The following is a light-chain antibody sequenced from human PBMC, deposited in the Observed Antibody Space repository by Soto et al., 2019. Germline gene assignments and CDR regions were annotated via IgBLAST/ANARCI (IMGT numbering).Light chain of an antibody. V-gene: IGKV1-9*01. J-gene: IGKJ5*01. CDR2: AAS. CDR3: QQYESLPLT. Sequence: DIQLTQSPSSLSASVGDRVTITCRASQDIAIYLAWYQQKPGEAPKLLIYAASTLYGGVPSRFSGSGSGTGFTFTISSLQPEDFATYYCQQYESLPLTFGQGTRLEIK. CDR1: QDIAIY.